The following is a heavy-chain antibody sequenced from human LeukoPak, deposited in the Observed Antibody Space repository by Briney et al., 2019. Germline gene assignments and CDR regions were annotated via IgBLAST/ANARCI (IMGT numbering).Heavy chain of an antibody. CDR2: LKQDGSEK. D-gene: IGHD3-9*01. V-gene: IGHV3-7*01. CDR3: ARETLYYDILTGYMGLFDY. J-gene: IGHJ4*02. Sequence: PGGSLRLSCAASGFTFSSYWMSWVRQAPGKGLEWVANLKQDGSEKYYVDSVKGRFTISRDNAKNSLYLQMNSLRAEDTAVYYCARETLYYDILTGYMGLFDYWGQGTLVTVSS. CDR1: GFTFSSYW.